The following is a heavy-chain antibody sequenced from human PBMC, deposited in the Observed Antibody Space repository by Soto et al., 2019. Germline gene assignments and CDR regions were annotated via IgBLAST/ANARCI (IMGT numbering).Heavy chain of an antibody. CDR1: GFTFSSYA. Sequence: EVQLLESGGGLVQPGGSLRLSCAASGFTFSSYAMSWVRQAPGKGLEWVSAISGSGGSTYYADPVKGRFTISRDNSKNTLYLQMNSLRAEDTAVYYCAKDPDYYGSGSYYNPDWFDPWGQGTLVTVSS. J-gene: IGHJ5*02. D-gene: IGHD3-10*01. CDR2: ISGSGGST. V-gene: IGHV3-23*01. CDR3: AKDPDYYGSGSYYNPDWFDP.